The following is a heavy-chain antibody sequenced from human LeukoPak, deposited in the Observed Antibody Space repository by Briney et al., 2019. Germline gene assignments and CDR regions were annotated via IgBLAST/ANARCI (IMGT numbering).Heavy chain of an antibody. V-gene: IGHV3-30-3*01. Sequence: GRSLRLSCAASGFTFSSYAMHWVRQAPGKGLEWVAVISYDGSNKYYADSVKGRFTISRDNSKNTLYLQMNSLRAEDTAVYYCARDPFQSYGYNYPSYFDYWGQGTLVIVSS. CDR2: ISYDGSNK. CDR3: ARDPFQSYGYNYPSYFDY. CDR1: GFTFSSYA. D-gene: IGHD5-12*01. J-gene: IGHJ4*02.